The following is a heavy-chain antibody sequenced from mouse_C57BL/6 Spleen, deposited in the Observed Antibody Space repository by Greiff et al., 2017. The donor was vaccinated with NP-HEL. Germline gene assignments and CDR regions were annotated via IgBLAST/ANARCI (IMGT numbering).Heavy chain of an antibody. V-gene: IGHV5-4*01. CDR3: ARDRGYYGGGIAY. Sequence: EVQGVESGGGLVKPGGSLKLSCAASGFTFSSYAMSWVRQTPEKRLEWVATISDGGSYTYYPDNVKGRFTISRDNAKNNLYLQMSHLKSEDTAMYYCARDRGYYGGGIAYWGQGTLVTVSA. CDR2: ISDGGSYT. D-gene: IGHD1-1*01. CDR1: GFTFSSYA. J-gene: IGHJ3*01.